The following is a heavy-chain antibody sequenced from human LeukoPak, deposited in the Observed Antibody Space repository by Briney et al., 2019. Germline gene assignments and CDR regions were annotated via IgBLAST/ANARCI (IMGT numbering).Heavy chain of an antibody. V-gene: IGHV3-30*02. CDR3: AKEGYCSGTSCPQFDY. CDR1: GFTFSSNG. CDR2: IRYDGSNR. D-gene: IGHD2-2*01. Sequence: GGSLRLSCAASGFTFSSNGMHWVRQAPGKGLEWVAFIRYDGSNRYYADSGKGRFTISRDNSKNTLYLQMNSLRAEDTAVYYCAKEGYCSGTSCPQFDYWGQGTLVTVSS. J-gene: IGHJ4*02.